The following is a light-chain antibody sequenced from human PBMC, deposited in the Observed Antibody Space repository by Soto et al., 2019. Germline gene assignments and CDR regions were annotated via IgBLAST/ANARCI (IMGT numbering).Light chain of an antibody. Sequence: VMTQAPATLSLSPGERATLSRRASQTINNNVAWYQLKDGQVPRLVIYGASTRATDIPARFSDSESGTDCTLTISRLQNEDAAVYYGQQHSTWTRTFCGGTKVDIK. CDR2: GAS. V-gene: IGKV3-15*01. CDR3: QQHSTWTRT. J-gene: IGKJ4*01. CDR1: QTINNN.